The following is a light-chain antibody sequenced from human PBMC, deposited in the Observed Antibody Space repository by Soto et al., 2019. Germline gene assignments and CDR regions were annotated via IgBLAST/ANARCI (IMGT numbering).Light chain of an antibody. CDR2: GAS. J-gene: IGKJ1*01. CDR3: QKYDGTGT. V-gene: IGKV3-20*01. Sequence: EIVLTQSPDTLSLSPGERATLSCRASQFFGSDYLAWYQQKPGQPPRLLIYGASRRATGIPDRFSGSGSGTDFTLTISSLEPEDFAMYYCQKYDGTGTFGQGTRWIS. CDR1: QFFGSDY.